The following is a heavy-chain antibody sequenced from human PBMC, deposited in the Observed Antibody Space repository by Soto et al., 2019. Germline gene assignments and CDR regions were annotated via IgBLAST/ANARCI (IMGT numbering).Heavy chain of an antibody. CDR3: ARQGVARAFFDY. CDR2: IYYSGST. V-gene: IGHV4-59*01. Sequence: PSETLSLTCTVSGGSISSYYWSWIRQPPGKGLEWIGYIYYSGSTNYNPSLKSRVTISVDTSKNQFSLKLSSVTAADTAVYYCARQGVARAFFDYWGQRTLVTVSS. CDR1: GGSISSYY. D-gene: IGHD2-8*01. J-gene: IGHJ4*02.